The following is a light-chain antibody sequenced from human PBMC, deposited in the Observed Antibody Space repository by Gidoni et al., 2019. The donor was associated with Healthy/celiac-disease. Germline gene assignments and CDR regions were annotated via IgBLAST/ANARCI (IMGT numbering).Light chain of an antibody. CDR2: DAS. V-gene: IGKV3-11*01. J-gene: IGKJ3*01. CDR1: QSVSTY. CDR3: QQRTTWPPFT. Sequence: EIVLTQSPVTLSLSPGERATLSCRASQSVSTYLAWYQQKPGKAPRLLIYDASNRATGIPARFSGSGSGTDFTLTISSLEPEDFAVYYCQQRTTWPPFTFXPXTKVEIK.